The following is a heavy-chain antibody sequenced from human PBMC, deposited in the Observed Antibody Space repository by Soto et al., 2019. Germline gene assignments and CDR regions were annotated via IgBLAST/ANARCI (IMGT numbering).Heavy chain of an antibody. D-gene: IGHD3-3*01. J-gene: IGHJ4*02. CDR2: ISAYSGNT. CDR3: ARMAGYDFWSGYYLNRYFDY. CDR1: GYTFTSYG. V-gene: IGHV1-18*01. Sequence: ASVKVSCKASGYTFTSYGISWVRQAPGQGLEWMGWISAYSGNTNYAQKLQGRVTMTTDTSTSTAYMELRSLRSDDTAVYYCARMAGYDFWSGYYLNRYFDYWGQGTLVTVSS.